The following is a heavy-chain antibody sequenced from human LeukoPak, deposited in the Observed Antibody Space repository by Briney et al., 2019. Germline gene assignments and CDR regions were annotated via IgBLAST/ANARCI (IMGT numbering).Heavy chain of an antibody. D-gene: IGHD6-13*01. CDR3: ARQGDIAAAGGFDY. CDR1: GGSISSYY. J-gene: IGHJ4*02. CDR2: IYYSGST. V-gene: IGHV4-59*08. Sequence: SETLSLTCTVSGGSISSYYWSWIRQPPGKGLEWIGYIYYSGSTNYKSSLKSRVTISVDTSKNQFSLKLSSVTAADTAVYYCARQGDIAAAGGFDYWGQGTLVTVSS.